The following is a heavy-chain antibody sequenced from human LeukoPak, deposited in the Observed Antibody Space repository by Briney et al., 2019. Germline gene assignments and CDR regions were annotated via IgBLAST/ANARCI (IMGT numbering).Heavy chain of an antibody. D-gene: IGHD1-26*01. CDR2: IIPILGIA. Sequence: SVKVSCKASGGTFSSYAIGWVRQAPGQGLEWMGRIIPILGIANYAQKFQGRVTITADKSTGTAYMELSSLRSEDTAVYYCASYTKGATTFDYWGQGTLVTVSS. CDR3: ASYTKGATTFDY. J-gene: IGHJ4*02. V-gene: IGHV1-69*04. CDR1: GGTFSSYA.